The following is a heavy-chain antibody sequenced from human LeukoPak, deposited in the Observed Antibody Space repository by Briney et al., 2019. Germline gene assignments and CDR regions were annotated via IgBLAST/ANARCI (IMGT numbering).Heavy chain of an antibody. CDR3: ARDLKRDRYSTTGYSFDY. CDR1: GFTFSSYW. Sequence: GGSLRLSCAASGFTFSSYWMHWVRQAPGKGLVWVSRINGDGSTTNYADSVKGRFTISRDNAKNTLYLQMNSRRAEDTAVYYCARDLKRDRYSTTGYSFDYWGQGTLVTVSS. CDR2: INGDGSTT. D-gene: IGHD3-16*02. V-gene: IGHV3-74*01. J-gene: IGHJ4*02.